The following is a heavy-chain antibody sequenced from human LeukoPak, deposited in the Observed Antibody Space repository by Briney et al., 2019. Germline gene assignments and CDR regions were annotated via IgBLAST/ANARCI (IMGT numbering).Heavy chain of an antibody. CDR1: GYTFTGNY. D-gene: IGHD3-3*01. CDR2: INPNSGGT. V-gene: IGHV1-2*02. J-gene: IGHJ3*02. Sequence: ASVKVSCKASGYTFTGNYIHWVRQAPGQGLEWMGWINPNSGGTNYAQKFQGRVTMTRDTSISTAYMELSRLRSDDTAVYYCATPYYDFWSGYYDAFDIWGQGTMVTVSS. CDR3: ATPYYDFWSGYYDAFDI.